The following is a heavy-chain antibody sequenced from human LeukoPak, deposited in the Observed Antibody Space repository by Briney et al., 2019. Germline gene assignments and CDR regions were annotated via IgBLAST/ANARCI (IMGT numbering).Heavy chain of an antibody. V-gene: IGHV4-39*01. CDR1: GGSISSSSYY. D-gene: IGHD5-18*01. J-gene: IGHJ4*02. CDR3: ARHALGYRYTFDY. Sequence: PSETLSLTCTVSGGSISSSSYYWGWIRQPPGKGLKWIGSIYYSGSTYYNPSLKSRVTISVDTSKNQFSLKLSSVPAADTAVYYCARHALGYRYTFDYWGQGTLVTVSS. CDR2: IYYSGST.